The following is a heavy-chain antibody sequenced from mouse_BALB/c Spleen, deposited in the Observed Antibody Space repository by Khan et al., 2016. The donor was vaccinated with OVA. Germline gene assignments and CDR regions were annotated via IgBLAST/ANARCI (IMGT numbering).Heavy chain of an antibody. CDR3: ARGYFGNYEFAY. CDR2: IFPETGTT. V-gene: IGHV1S132*01. CDR1: GYTFTNYW. J-gene: IGHJ3*01. D-gene: IGHD2-1*01. Sequence: QVQLQQSEAELVKPGASVKLSCKTSGYTFTNYWIQWIKQRPGQGLEWIGEIFPETGTTYYNENFKGKATLTIDTSSTTAYMQLSSLTSEDSAVXFCARGYFGNYEFAYWGQGTLVTVSA.